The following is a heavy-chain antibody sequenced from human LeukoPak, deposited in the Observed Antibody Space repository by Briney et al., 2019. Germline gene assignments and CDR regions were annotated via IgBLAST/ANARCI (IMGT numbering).Heavy chain of an antibody. CDR3: ARDYYDSSGHLWWFDP. D-gene: IGHD3-22*01. J-gene: IGHJ5*02. CDR2: IYTSGST. V-gene: IGHV4-4*07. Sequence: SETLSLTCTVSGGSISSYYCSWIRQPAGKGLEWIGRIYTSGSTNYNPSLKSRVTMSVDTSKNQFSLNLTSVTAGDTAVYYCARDYYDSSGHLWWFDPWGQGTLVTVSS. CDR1: GGSISSYY.